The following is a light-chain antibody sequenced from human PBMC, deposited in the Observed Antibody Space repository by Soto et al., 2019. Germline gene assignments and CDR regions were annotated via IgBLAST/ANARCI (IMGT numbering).Light chain of an antibody. J-gene: IGKJ1*01. CDR2: GAS. V-gene: IGKV3-15*01. CDR3: QQHHSRPPWT. Sequence: EMVLTQSPDTLSVWRGEGSRLSSVLSQSIRSNLAWCQQRPGQAPRLLMYGASTRADGIPARFTGSGSGTELTLTISSLQSEDFAVYYCQQHHSRPPWTSGQGTKVDIK. CDR1: QSIRSN.